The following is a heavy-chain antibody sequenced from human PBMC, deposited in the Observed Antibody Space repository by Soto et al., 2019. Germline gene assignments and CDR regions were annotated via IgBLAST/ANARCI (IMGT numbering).Heavy chain of an antibody. Sequence: GGSLRLSCSASGFTFSTYTMHWVRQAPGKGLEYVSAISSNGGSTYHVDSVKGRFTISRDNSKNTVYLQVSSLRAEDTAVYYCVKPYSSSWAYFDYWGQGTLVTVSS. CDR2: ISSNGGST. V-gene: IGHV3-64D*08. D-gene: IGHD6-13*01. CDR1: GFTFSTYT. J-gene: IGHJ4*02. CDR3: VKPYSSSWAYFDY.